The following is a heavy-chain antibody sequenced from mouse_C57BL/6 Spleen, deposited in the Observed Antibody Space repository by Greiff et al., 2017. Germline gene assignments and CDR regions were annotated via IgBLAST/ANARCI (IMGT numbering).Heavy chain of an antibody. D-gene: IGHD2-3*01. V-gene: IGHV1-9*01. CDR1: GYTFTGYW. J-gene: IGHJ2*01. CDR3: AIYEGDNEIDS. CDR2: ILPGSGST. Sequence: QVQLQQSGAELMKPGASVKLSCKATGYTFTGYWIEWVKQRPGHGLEWIGEILPGSGSTNYNEKFKGKATFTADTSSNSANMQLSSLTTEDAAICYSAIYEGDNEIDSGGQGTTLTVSS.